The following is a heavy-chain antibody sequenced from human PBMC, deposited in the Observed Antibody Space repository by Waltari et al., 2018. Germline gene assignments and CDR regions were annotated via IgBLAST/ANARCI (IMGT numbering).Heavy chain of an antibody. Sequence: EVQLVESGGGFVQPGGSLKLSCAASGFTFSGSAMHWVRQASGKGLEWVGRIRSKANSYATAYAASVKGRFTISRDDSKNTAYLQMNSLKTEDTAVYYCTTYLGKIVVVVAASDAFDIWGQGTMVTVSS. CDR3: TTYLGKIVVVVAASDAFDI. J-gene: IGHJ3*02. V-gene: IGHV3-73*01. CDR2: IRSKANSYAT. CDR1: GFTFSGSA. D-gene: IGHD2-15*01.